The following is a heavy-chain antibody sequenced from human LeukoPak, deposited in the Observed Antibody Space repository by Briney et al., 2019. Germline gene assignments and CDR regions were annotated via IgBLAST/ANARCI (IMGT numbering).Heavy chain of an antibody. J-gene: IGHJ4*02. CDR1: GLIFSSAW. CDR3: ARDGSYKLDY. D-gene: IGHD1-26*01. Sequence: PGGSLRLSCAASGLIFSSAWMHWVRQTPGKGLVWISRIKSDGTATYADSVRGRFTISRDNAKNTLYLQMNNLRADETGIYYCARDGSYKLDYWGQGALVTVSS. CDR2: IKSDGTA. V-gene: IGHV3-74*01.